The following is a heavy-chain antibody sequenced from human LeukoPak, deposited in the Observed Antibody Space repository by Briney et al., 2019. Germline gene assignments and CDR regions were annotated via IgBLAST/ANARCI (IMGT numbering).Heavy chain of an antibody. CDR2: IKSKTDGGTT. Sequence: GGSLRLSCAASGFTFSNAWMSWVRQAPGKGLEWVGRIKSKTDGGTTDYAAPVKGRFTISRDDSKNTLYLQMNSLKTEDTAVYYCTTESNYYDSSGYPLVFFDYWGQGTLVTVSS. J-gene: IGHJ4*02. V-gene: IGHV3-15*01. D-gene: IGHD3-22*01. CDR3: TTESNYYDSSGYPLVFFDY. CDR1: GFTFSNAW.